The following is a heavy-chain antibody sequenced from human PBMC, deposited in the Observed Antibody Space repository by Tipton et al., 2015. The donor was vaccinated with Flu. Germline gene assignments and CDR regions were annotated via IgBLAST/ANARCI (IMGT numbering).Heavy chain of an antibody. CDR1: GGSISSYY. D-gene: IGHD4-17*01. CDR3: ARQSRDYGDYGLDY. Sequence: LRLSCTVSGGSISSYYWSWIRQPPGKGLEWIGYIYCSGSTNYNPSLKSRVTISVDTSKNQFSLKLSSVTAADTAVYYCARQSRDYGDYGLDYWGQGTLVTVSS. V-gene: IGHV4-59*08. J-gene: IGHJ4*02. CDR2: IYCSGST.